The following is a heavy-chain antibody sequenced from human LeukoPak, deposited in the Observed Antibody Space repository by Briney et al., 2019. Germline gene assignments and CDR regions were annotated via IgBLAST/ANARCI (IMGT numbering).Heavy chain of an antibody. CDR3: ARVEGGHLD. V-gene: IGHV3-7*01. Sequence: GGSLRLSCGASGFTFSHYLMSWVRQTPGKGLEWVANIHQDGDEKNFADSVKGRFTISRNNAENSLYLQMNSLRAEDTAVYYCARVEGGHLDWGQGTLVTVSS. CDR2: IHQDGDEK. CDR1: GFTFSHYL. D-gene: IGHD2-15*01. J-gene: IGHJ4*02.